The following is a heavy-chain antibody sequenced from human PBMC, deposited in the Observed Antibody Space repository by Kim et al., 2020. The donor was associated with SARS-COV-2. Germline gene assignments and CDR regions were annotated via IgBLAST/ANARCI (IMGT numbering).Heavy chain of an antibody. CDR3: AREVETLRYFAS. D-gene: IGHD3-9*01. Sequence: YYNPSLKSRVTISVDTSKNQFSLKLSSVTAADTAVDYWAREVETLRYFASWGQGTLVTVSS. J-gene: IGHJ4*02. V-gene: IGHV4-30-2*04.